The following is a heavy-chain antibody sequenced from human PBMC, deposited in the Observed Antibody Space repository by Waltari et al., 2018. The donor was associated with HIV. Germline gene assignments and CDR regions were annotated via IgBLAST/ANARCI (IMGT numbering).Heavy chain of an antibody. CDR1: GFTLSHYG. V-gene: IGHV3-33*01. Sequence: QEQLEESGGGMVQPGRSLRLSCEASGFTLSHYGMHWVRQVPNKGLECLGILWYDGSAAYYADSVKGRFTVSRDNSKNTLYLQMNSLRVDDTAVYFCARDIDLWGPGTLVTVSS. J-gene: IGHJ2*01. CDR3: ARDIDL. CDR2: LWYDGSAA.